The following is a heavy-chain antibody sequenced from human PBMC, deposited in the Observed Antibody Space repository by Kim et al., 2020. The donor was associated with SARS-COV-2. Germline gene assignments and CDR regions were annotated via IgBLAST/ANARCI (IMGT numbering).Heavy chain of an antibody. V-gene: IGHV4-34*01. CDR3: ARARELPYGMDV. J-gene: IGHJ6*02. D-gene: IGHD2-21*01. Sequence: SETLSLTCAVYGGSFSGYYWSWIRQPPGKGLEWIGEINHSGSTNYNPSLKSRVTISVDTSKNQFSLKLSSVTAADTAVYYCARARELPYGMDVWGQGTTVTVSS. CDR2: INHSGST. CDR1: GGSFSGYY.